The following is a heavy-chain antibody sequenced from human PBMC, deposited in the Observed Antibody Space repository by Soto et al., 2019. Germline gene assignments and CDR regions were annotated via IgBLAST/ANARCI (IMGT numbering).Heavy chain of an antibody. CDR2: IYYSGST. Sequence: SETLSLTCTVSGGSITSGAYYWSWIRQHAGKGLEWIGYIYYSGSTDYNPSLKSRVTISLDTSKNHFSLKLSSVTAADTAMYYCARGPPIGHWFDPRGQGTLGPVSS. CDR3: ARGPPIGHWFDP. V-gene: IGHV4-31*03. J-gene: IGHJ5*02. CDR1: GGSITSGAYY.